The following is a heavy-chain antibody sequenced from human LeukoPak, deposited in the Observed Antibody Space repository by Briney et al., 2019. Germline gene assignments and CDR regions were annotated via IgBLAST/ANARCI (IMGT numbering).Heavy chain of an antibody. CDR1: GGTFSSYA. CDR2: IIPIFGTA. D-gene: IGHD3-10*01. V-gene: IGHV1-69*13. J-gene: IGHJ4*02. CDR3: ASWEDYYGSGSPFSIDY. Sequence: ASVKVSCKASGGTFSSYAISWVRQAPGQGLEWTGGIIPIFGTANYAQKFQGRVTITADESTSTAYMELSSLRSEDTAVYYCASWEDYYGSGSPFSIDYWGQGTLVTVSS.